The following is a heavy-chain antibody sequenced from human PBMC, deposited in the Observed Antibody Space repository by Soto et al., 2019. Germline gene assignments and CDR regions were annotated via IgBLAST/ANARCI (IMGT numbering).Heavy chain of an antibody. Sequence: QVQLVQSGAEVKKPGSSVKVSCKASGGTSRSLSITWVRQAPGQGLEWMGGLTPLFGITNYPQKFQGRLTITADKSTGTAYLELSSLRSDDTAVYYCARDTHSAGGWFDTWGRGTLVTVSS. CDR2: LTPLFGIT. CDR1: GGTSRSLS. CDR3: ARDTHSAGGWFDT. J-gene: IGHJ5*02. V-gene: IGHV1-69*17. D-gene: IGHD2-15*01.